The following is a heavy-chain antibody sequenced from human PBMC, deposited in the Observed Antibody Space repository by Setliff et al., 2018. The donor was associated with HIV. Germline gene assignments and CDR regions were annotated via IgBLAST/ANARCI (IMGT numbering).Heavy chain of an antibody. Sequence: ASVKVSCKASGYTFTNYGISWVRQAPGQGLEWMGWIHPSSGGTNYAQKFQGRVTLTRDTSSSTVYVELSSLRSDDTAVYYCAREAEQGERSSSWYFDYWGQGTLVTVSS. V-gene: IGHV1-18*01. D-gene: IGHD6-6*01. CDR3: AREAEQGERSSSWYFDY. J-gene: IGHJ4*02. CDR1: GYTFTNYG. CDR2: IHPSSGGT.